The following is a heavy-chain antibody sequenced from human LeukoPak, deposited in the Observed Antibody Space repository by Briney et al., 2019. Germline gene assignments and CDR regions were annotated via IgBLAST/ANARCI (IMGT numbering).Heavy chain of an antibody. J-gene: IGHJ4*02. Sequence: GGSLRLSCAASGFTFSSYGMHWVRQAPGKGLEWVAVISYDGSNKYYADSVKGRFTISRDNSKNTLYLQMNSLRAEDTAVYYCARGGHYYGSGSYYNEPLDYWGQGTLVSVSS. CDR1: GFTFSSYG. CDR2: ISYDGSNK. V-gene: IGHV3-30*03. D-gene: IGHD3-10*01. CDR3: ARGGHYYGSGSYYNEPLDY.